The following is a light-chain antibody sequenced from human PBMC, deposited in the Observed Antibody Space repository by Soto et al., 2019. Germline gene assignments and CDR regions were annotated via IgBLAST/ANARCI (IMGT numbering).Light chain of an antibody. Sequence: QSALTQPASVSGSPGQSSTMSCTGTSSDVGGYNYVSWYQQHPGKAPKLMIYEVSNRPSGVSNSFSGSKSGNTASLTISGLQAEDESDYYCSSYTSRSTLSWVFGTGAKV. CDR1: SSDVGGYNY. CDR3: SSYTSRSTLSWV. CDR2: EVS. V-gene: IGLV2-14*01. J-gene: IGLJ1*01.